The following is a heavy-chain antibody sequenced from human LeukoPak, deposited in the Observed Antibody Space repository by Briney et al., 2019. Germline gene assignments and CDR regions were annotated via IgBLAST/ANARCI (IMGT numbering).Heavy chain of an antibody. V-gene: IGHV3-48*01. J-gene: IGHJ4*02. CDR2: ITASGTAM. CDR1: GFTFSSYS. D-gene: IGHD6-6*01. Sequence: GGSLRLSCAASGFTFSSYSMNWVRQAPGKGLEWVSHITASGTAMFYADSVKGRFTISRDNAKNSLYLQMNSLRAEDTAVYYCARDIIATPPGYWGQGTLVTVSS. CDR3: ARDIIATPPGY.